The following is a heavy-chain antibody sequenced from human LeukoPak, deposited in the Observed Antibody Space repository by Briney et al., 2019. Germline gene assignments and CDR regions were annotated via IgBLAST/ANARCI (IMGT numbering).Heavy chain of an antibody. CDR1: GFTFADYA. D-gene: IGHD2-15*01. V-gene: IGHV3-9*01. CDR2: ISWNSGSI. J-gene: IGHJ6*04. Sequence: GRSLRLSCAASGFTFADYAMHWVRQAPGKGLEWVSGISWNSGSIDYADSVKGRFTISRDNSKNTLYLQMNSLRAEDTAVYYCAKLDCSGGSCYGFDYYYYGMDVWGKGTTVTVSS. CDR3: AKLDCSGGSCYGFDYYYYGMDV.